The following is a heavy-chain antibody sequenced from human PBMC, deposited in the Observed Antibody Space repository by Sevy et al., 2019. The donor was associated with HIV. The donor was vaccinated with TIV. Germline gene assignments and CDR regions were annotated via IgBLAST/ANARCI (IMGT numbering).Heavy chain of an antibody. D-gene: IGHD1-1*01. CDR1: GFTFSNAW. J-gene: IGHJ4*02. CDR2: IKSKTDGGTT. CDR3: TTDSKQRRISALLDY. Sequence: GGCLRLSCAASGFTFSNAWMSCVRQAPGKGLEWVGRIKSKTDGGTTDYAAPVKGRVTISRDDSKNKLYLQMNSLNTADSAIYYCTTDSKQRRISALLDYWGQGTTVTVSS. V-gene: IGHV3-15*01.